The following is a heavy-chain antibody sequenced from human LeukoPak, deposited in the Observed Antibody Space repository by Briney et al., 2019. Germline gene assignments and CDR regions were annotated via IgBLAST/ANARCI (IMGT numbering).Heavy chain of an antibody. CDR2: IYPGDSDT. V-gene: IGHV5-51*01. J-gene: IGHJ5*02. CDR1: KYIFTNYW. CDR3: AMGVQNWIDP. Sequence: GESLKISCKGSKYIFTNYWIAWVRQVPGKGLESVGVIYPGDSDTRYSPSFQGQVTISADNSISTAYLQWSSLKASDTAIYYCAMGVQNWIDPWGQGTLVTVSS.